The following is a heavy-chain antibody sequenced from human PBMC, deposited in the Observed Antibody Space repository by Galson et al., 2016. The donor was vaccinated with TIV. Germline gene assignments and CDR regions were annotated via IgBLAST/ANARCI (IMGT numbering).Heavy chain of an antibody. CDR1: GFTFSTYA. CDR3: AKPDIATIDINYYFDY. Sequence: SLRLSCAASGFTFSTYAMSWVRQAPGKGLEWVSSIGTGGKTYYADSVKGRFTISRDNSKDSLHLQMNSLRADDTAVYYCAKPDIATIDINYYFDYWGQGTLVTVSP. D-gene: IGHD5-24*01. V-gene: IGHV3-23*01. J-gene: IGHJ4*02. CDR2: IGTGGKT.